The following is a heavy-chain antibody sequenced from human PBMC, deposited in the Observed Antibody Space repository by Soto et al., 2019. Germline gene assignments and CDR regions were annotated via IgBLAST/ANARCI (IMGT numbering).Heavy chain of an antibody. Sequence: GASVKVSCKASGYTFGGYYMHWVRQAPGQGLEWMGWINPNIGGTNYAQKFQGRVTMTRYTSINTAYMELSRLRSDDTAVYYCARDGLPYYYYGMDVWGQGTTVTVSS. D-gene: IGHD4-17*01. CDR1: GYTFGGYY. CDR2: INPNIGGT. V-gene: IGHV1-2*02. J-gene: IGHJ6*02. CDR3: ARDGLPYYYYGMDV.